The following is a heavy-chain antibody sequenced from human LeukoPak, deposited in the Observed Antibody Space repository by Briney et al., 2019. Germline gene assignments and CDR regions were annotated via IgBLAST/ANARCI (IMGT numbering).Heavy chain of an antibody. CDR1: GFTFSTYP. J-gene: IGHJ4*02. CDR2: ISGGGVNK. D-gene: IGHD3-22*01. Sequence: GGSLRLSCVASGFTFSTYPMSWVRQAAGKGLEWVSAISGGGVNKYYADSVKGRFTISRDESKNTLYLQINSLRAEDTAVHYCAKSVGYHSDRSGYYWLGTFDSWGQGTLVTVSS. V-gene: IGHV3-23*01. CDR3: AKSVGYHSDRSGYYWLGTFDS.